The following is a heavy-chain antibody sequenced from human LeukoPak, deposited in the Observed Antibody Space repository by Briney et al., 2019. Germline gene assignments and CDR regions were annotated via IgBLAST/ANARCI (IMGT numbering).Heavy chain of an antibody. CDR3: ARGVVVVAALVQYYYYGMDV. Sequence: SVKVSCKASGGSFRSYAISWVRQAPGQGLEWMGEIIPMFGTTNYAQKFQGRVTVTADESTRTAYMELSSLRSEDTAVYYCARGVVVVAALVQYYYYGMDVWGQGTTVIVSS. CDR2: IIPMFGTT. J-gene: IGHJ6*02. CDR1: GGSFRSYA. V-gene: IGHV1-69*13. D-gene: IGHD2-15*01.